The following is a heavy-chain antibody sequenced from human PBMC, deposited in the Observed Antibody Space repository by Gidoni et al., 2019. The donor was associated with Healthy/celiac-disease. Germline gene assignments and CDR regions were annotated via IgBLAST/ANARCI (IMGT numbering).Heavy chain of an antibody. Sequence: QITLQESGPTLVKPTQTLTLTCPFSRFSLSPSGVGVGWIRQPPGKALEWLALIYWDDDKRYSPSLKSRLTSNKDTSKNQVVLTMTNMDTVDTAKYYGAHSMGIGVGVYYYDYMDDWGKGTTVNVS. D-gene: IGHD6-19*01. V-gene: IGHV2-5*02. CDR2: IYWDDDK. CDR1: RFSLSPSGVG. CDR3: AHSMGIGVGVYYYDYMDD. J-gene: IGHJ6*03.